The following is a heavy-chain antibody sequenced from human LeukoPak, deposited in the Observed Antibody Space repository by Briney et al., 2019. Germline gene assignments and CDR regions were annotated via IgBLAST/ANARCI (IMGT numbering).Heavy chain of an antibody. CDR2: IYYSGST. CDR1: GGSISSYY. J-gene: IGHJ6*02. Sequence: SETLSLTCTVSGGSISSYYWSWIRQPPGKGLEWIGYIYYSGSTNYNPSLKSRVTISVDTSKNQFSLKLSSVTAADTAVYYCARGQRDDLGGYYGMDVWGQGTTVTVSS. CDR3: ARGQRDDLGGYYGMDV. V-gene: IGHV4-59*01. D-gene: IGHD3-10*01.